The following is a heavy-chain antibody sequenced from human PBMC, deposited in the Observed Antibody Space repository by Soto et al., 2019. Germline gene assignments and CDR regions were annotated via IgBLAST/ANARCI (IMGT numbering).Heavy chain of an antibody. CDR2: VSIGGST. J-gene: IGHJ4*02. CDR1: GFTFSSYA. Sequence: AGSLRLSCAASGFTFSSYAMGWVRQGPGKGLEWVAVVSIGGSTHYADSVRGRFTISRDNSKNTLSLQMNSLTAEDTAVYFCAKRRGAGGHFDYWGQGALVTVSS. V-gene: IGHV3-23*01. D-gene: IGHD2-15*01. CDR3: AKRRGAGGHFDY.